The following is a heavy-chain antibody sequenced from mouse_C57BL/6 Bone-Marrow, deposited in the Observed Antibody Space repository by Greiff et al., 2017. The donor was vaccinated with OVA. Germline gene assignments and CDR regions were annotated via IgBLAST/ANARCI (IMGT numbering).Heavy chain of an antibody. J-gene: IGHJ3*01. CDR3: ARTPYYGSSLAWFAY. V-gene: IGHV14-2*01. CDR1: GFNIKDYY. Sequence: VHVKQSGAELVKPGASVKLSCTASGFNIKDYYMHWVKQRTEQGLEWIGRIDPEDGETKYAPKFQGKATITADTSSNTAYLQLSSLTSEDTAVYYCARTPYYGSSLAWFAYWGQGTLVTVSA. D-gene: IGHD1-1*01. CDR2: IDPEDGET.